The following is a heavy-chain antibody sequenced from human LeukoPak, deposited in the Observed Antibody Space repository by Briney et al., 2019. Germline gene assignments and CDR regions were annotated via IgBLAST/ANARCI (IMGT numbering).Heavy chain of an antibody. Sequence: GGSLRLSCAASGFAFSSYSMNWVRKAPGKGVEGVSYISSTSSTIYYADSVKGRFTISRDNAKNSLYLQMNSLRAEDTAVYYSARWDYGYSYGCRDYWGQGTLVTVSS. CDR3: ARWDYGYSYGCRDY. CDR1: GFAFSSYS. V-gene: IGHV3-48*01. D-gene: IGHD5-18*01. J-gene: IGHJ4*02. CDR2: ISSTSSTI.